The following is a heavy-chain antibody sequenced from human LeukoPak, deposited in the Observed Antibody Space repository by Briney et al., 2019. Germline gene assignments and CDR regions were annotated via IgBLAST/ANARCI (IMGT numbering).Heavy chain of an antibody. V-gene: IGHV3-11*01. CDR3: ARGFTPYYYDNVGY. J-gene: IGHJ4*02. D-gene: IGHD3-22*01. CDR2: ISSSGSTI. Sequence: GGSLRLSCAASGCTFSDYYMSWIRQAPGKGLEWVSYISSSGSTIYYAASVKGRFTISRDNAKNSLYLQMNSLRAEDTAVYYCARGFTPYYYDNVGYWGQGTLVTVSS. CDR1: GCTFSDYY.